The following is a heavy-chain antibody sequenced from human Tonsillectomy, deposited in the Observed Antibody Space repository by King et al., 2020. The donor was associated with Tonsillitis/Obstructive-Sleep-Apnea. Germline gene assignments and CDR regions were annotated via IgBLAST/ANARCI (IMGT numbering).Heavy chain of an antibody. CDR1: GFTFDDYA. V-gene: IGHV3-43*02. J-gene: IGHJ3*02. CDR3: AKGNNYNNWDAFDI. Sequence: QLVQSGGGVVQPGGSLRLSCAASGFTFDDYAMHWVRQAPGKGLEWVSLISGDGGSTYYADSVKGRFTISRDNSKNSLYLQMNSLRTKDTALYYCAKGNNYNNWDAFDIWGQGTMVTVSS. D-gene: IGHD4-11*01. CDR2: ISGDGGST.